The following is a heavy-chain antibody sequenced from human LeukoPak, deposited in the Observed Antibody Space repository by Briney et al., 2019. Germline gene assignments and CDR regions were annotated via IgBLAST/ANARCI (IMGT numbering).Heavy chain of an antibody. CDR3: AKNRGVAATVTYDC. CDR1: GFTFTSYG. V-gene: IGHV3-23*01. Sequence: GGSLRLSRAASGFTFTSYGMSWVRQAPGKGLEGVSAISGSGGRTFYADSVQGRFTISRDNYKNTLNLQMNSLRAEDTAVYYCAKNRGVAATVTYDCWGHGTLITVSS. D-gene: IGHD2-15*01. CDR2: ISGSGGRT. J-gene: IGHJ4*01.